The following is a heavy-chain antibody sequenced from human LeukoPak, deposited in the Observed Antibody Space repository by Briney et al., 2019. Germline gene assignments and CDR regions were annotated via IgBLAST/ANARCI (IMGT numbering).Heavy chain of an antibody. V-gene: IGHV3-23*01. Sequence: GGSLRLSCAASGFTFSSYAMSWVRQAPGKGLEWVSAISGSGGSTYYADSVKGRFTISRDNSKNTLYLQMNSLRAEDTAVYYCARARGGRGYSYGYTFGYWGQGTLVTVSS. D-gene: IGHD5-18*01. CDR2: ISGSGGST. CDR1: GFTFSSYA. J-gene: IGHJ4*02. CDR3: ARARGGRGYSYGYTFGY.